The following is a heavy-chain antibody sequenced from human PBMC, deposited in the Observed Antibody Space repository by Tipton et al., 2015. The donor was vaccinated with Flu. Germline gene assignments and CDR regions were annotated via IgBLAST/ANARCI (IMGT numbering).Heavy chain of an antibody. J-gene: IGHJ4*02. CDR3: ARYCSGGSCSRGLNY. CDR2: IFYTGST. V-gene: IGHV4-61*01. Sequence: GLVKPSETLSLACTVSGGSVNSGTYYWSWIRQPPGKGLEWIGSIFYTGSTNYNPSLKSRVTMSVDTSKNQFSLKVTSVTAADTAVYYCARYCSGGSCSRGLNYWGQGTLVTVSS. D-gene: IGHD2-15*01. CDR1: GGSVNSGTYY.